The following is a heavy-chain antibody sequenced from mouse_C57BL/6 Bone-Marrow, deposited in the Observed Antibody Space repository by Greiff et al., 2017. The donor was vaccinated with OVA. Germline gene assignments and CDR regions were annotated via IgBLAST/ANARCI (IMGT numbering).Heavy chain of an antibody. Sequence: VQLQQSDAELVKPGASVKISCKVSGYTFTDHPIHWMKQRPEQGLEWIGYIYPRDGSTKYNEKFKGKATLTADKSSSTAYMQLNSLTSEDSAVYFCAGFPYGYDDGAWFAYWGQGTLVTVSA. CDR1: GYTFTDHP. J-gene: IGHJ3*01. D-gene: IGHD2-2*01. CDR3: AGFPYGYDDGAWFAY. CDR2: IYPRDGST. V-gene: IGHV1-78*01.